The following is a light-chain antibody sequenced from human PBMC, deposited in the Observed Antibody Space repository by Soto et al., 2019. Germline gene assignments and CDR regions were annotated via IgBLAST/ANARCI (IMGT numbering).Light chain of an antibody. CDR2: DVS. Sequence: QSALTQPASVSGSPGQSITISCTGTISDVGGYNYVSWYQQHPGKAPKLMIFDVSNRPSGVSNRFSGSKSGYTASLTISGLQAEDVADYYCSSYTSISTYVFGTGTKVTVL. CDR1: ISDVGGYNY. V-gene: IGLV2-14*03. J-gene: IGLJ1*01. CDR3: SSYTSISTYV.